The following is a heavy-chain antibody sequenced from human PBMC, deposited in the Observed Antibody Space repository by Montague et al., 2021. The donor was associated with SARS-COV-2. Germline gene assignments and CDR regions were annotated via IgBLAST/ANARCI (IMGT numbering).Heavy chain of an antibody. CDR3: ASGIAATYYYYMDV. CDR2: IYTNGST. V-gene: IGHV4-61*02. CDR1: GGSISSGSYY. D-gene: IGHD6-13*01. Sequence: TLSLTCTVSGGSISSGSYYWSWIRQPAGKGLEWIGRIYTNGSTNYNPSLKSRVTISVDTSKNQFSLKLSSVTAADTAVYYCASGIAATYYYYMDVWAKGPRSPSP. J-gene: IGHJ6*03.